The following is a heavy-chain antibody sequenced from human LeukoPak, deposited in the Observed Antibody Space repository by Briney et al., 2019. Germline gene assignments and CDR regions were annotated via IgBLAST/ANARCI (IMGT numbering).Heavy chain of an antibody. D-gene: IGHD3-9*01. J-gene: IGHJ4*02. Sequence: GGSLRLSCAASGFTFSSYWMSWVRQAPGKGLEWVANIKQDGSEKYYVDSVKGRFTISRDNAKNSMYLQMNSLRAEDTAVYYCARDSGETYYDILTGYQYWGQGTLVTVSS. CDR2: IKQDGSEK. V-gene: IGHV3-7*01. CDR1: GFTFSSYW. CDR3: ARDSGETYYDILTGYQY.